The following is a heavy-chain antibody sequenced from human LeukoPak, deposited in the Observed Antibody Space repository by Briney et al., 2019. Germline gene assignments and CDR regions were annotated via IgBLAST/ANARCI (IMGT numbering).Heavy chain of an antibody. D-gene: IGHD3-16*02. CDR1: GFTFGDYA. CDR2: IRSKAYGVTT. Sequence: PGRSLRLSCPASGFTFGDYALSWFRPAPGKGLEWVGFIRSKAYGVTTEYAASAKGRFTISRDDSQRIAYLQMNSLKTEDTAVYYCVRHYRPPQDSRAAKPTGYYYYYMDVWGTGTTVIVSS. J-gene: IGHJ6*03. V-gene: IGHV3-49*03. CDR3: VRHYRPPQDSRAAKPTGYYYYYMDV.